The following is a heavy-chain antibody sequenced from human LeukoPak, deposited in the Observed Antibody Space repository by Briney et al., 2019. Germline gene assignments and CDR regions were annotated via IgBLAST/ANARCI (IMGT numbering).Heavy chain of an antibody. V-gene: IGHV4-38-2*02. CDR2: IYHSGST. CDR3: ARETRQAVAGTFDP. J-gene: IGHJ5*02. D-gene: IGHD6-19*01. Sequence: SETLSLTCTVSGYSISSGYYWGWIRQPPGKGLEWIGSIYHSGSTYYNPSLKSRVTISVDTSKNQFSLKLSSVTAADTAVYYCARETRQAVAGTFDPWGQGTLVTVSS. CDR1: GYSISSGYY.